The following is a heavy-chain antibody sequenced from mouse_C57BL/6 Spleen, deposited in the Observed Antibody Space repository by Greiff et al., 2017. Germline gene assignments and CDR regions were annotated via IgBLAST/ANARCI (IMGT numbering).Heavy chain of an antibody. Sequence: QVQLKQPGAELVKPGASVKLSCKASGYTFTSYWMHWVKQRPGQGLEWIGMIHPNSGSTNYNEKFKSKATLTVDKSSSTAYMQLSSLTSEDSAVYYCARDYGSSLFAYWGQGTLVTVSA. CDR3: ARDYGSSLFAY. CDR1: GYTFTSYW. D-gene: IGHD1-1*01. CDR2: IHPNSGST. V-gene: IGHV1-64*01. J-gene: IGHJ3*01.